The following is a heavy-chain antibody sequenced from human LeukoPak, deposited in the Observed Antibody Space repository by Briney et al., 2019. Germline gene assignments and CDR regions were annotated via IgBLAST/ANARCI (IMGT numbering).Heavy chain of an antibody. D-gene: IGHD5-18*01. CDR3: ASSVDTAMVGVY. J-gene: IGHJ4*02. Sequence: SETLSLTCTVSGGSISSYYWSWIRQPPGKGLEWIGYIYYSGSTNYNPSLKSRVTISVDTSKNQFSLKLSSVTAADTAVYYCASSVDTAMVGVYWGQGTLVTASS. CDR2: IYYSGST. V-gene: IGHV4-59*12. CDR1: GGSISSYY.